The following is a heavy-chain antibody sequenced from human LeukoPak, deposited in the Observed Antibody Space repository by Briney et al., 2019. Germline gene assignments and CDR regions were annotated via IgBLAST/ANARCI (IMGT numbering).Heavy chain of an antibody. D-gene: IGHD6-19*01. CDR1: GLMFENFA. Sequence: GGSLRLSCAASGLMFENFAMSWVRQAPGEGLEWVAVTSGDEDSTHYAESVRGRFIISTDVSKNSLYLQMNSLRGDATAVYYCTRDLMTGFSSGWYFGSWGQGTLVTVSS. J-gene: IGHJ4*02. CDR3: TRDLMTGFSSGWYFGS. V-gene: IGHV3-23*01. CDR2: TSGDEDST.